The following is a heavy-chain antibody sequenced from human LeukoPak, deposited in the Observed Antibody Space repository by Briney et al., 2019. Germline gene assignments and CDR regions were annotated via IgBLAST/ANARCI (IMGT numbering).Heavy chain of an antibody. Sequence: SETLSLTCGVSGGSITTTNYWSWVRQPPGGGLEWIGEVSLAGRTRYNPSLKNRVNISIDESKNHLYLNLASVTAADTAVYYCSRESGPFCPFGHWGQGTLVAVAS. CDR2: VSLAGRT. D-gene: IGHD1-26*01. V-gene: IGHV4-4*02. CDR1: GGSITTTNY. J-gene: IGHJ4*02. CDR3: SRESGPFCPFGH.